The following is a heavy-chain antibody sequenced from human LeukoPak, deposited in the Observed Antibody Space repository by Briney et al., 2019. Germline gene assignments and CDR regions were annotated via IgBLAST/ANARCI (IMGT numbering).Heavy chain of an antibody. CDR2: ISSSSSYI. V-gene: IGHV3-21*01. Sequence: GGSLRLSCAASGFTFSSYAMNWIRQAPGKGLEWVSSISSSSSYIYYADSVKGRFTISRDNAKNSLYLQMNSLRAEDTAVYYCARSDSLYYYDSSGYPASYWGQGTPVTVSS. J-gene: IGHJ4*02. CDR1: GFTFSSYA. D-gene: IGHD3-22*01. CDR3: ARSDSLYYYDSSGYPASY.